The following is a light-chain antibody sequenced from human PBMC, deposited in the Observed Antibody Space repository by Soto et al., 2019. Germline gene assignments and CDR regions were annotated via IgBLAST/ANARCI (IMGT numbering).Light chain of an antibody. J-gene: IGKJ4*01. V-gene: IGKV1D-12*01. Sequence: DLQMTQSPSSVSASVGDRVTITCRASQDISSWLAWYQHKPGKAPSLLIYAASSLQSGVPSRFRGSGSGTDFALTIAGLESEDFATYYCQQANSFPLTFGGGTNVEIK. CDR1: QDISSW. CDR3: QQANSFPLT. CDR2: AAS.